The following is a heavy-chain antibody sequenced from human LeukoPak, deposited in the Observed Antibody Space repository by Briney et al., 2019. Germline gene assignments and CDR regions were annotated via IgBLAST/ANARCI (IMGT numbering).Heavy chain of an antibody. D-gene: IGHD3-10*01. CDR2: IYYSGST. CDR3: AGAKLLFYYYYGMDV. V-gene: IGHV4-59*08. CDR1: GGSISSYY. Sequence: SETLSLTCTVSGGSISSYYWSWIRQPPGKGLEWIGYIYYSGSTNYNPSLESRVTISVDTSKNQFSLKLSSVTAADTAVYYCAGAKLLFYYYYGMDVWGQGTTVTVSS. J-gene: IGHJ6*02.